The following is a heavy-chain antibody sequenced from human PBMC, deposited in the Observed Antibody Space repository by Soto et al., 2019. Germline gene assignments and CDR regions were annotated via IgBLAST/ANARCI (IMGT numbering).Heavy chain of an antibody. CDR2: TSYDGSET. D-gene: IGHD2-21*02. CDR1: GFVFKNFG. V-gene: IGHV3-30*18. Sequence: QVQLVESGGGVVQPGRSLRLSCVASGFVFKNFGMHWVRQAPGEGLEWLTVTSYDGSETFYAESVKGRFTVSRDNSKNXLYLQMNSPTVGDTAVYYCAKDRSAGCGGDCPLDSWGQGTPVTVSS. J-gene: IGHJ4*02. CDR3: AKDRSAGCGGDCPLDS.